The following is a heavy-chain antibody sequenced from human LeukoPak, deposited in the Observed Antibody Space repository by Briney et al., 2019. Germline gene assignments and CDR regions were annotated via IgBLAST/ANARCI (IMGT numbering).Heavy chain of an antibody. CDR1: GGSFSGYY. Sequence: SETLSLTCAVHGGSFSGYYWSWIRQPPGKGLEWIGEINHSGSTNYNPSLKSRVTISVDTSKNQFSLKLSSVTAADTAVYYCARGRRLIVVGHYYYYMDVWGKGTTVTVSS. CDR3: ARGRRLIVVGHYYYYMDV. V-gene: IGHV4-34*01. CDR2: INHSGST. D-gene: IGHD3-22*01. J-gene: IGHJ6*03.